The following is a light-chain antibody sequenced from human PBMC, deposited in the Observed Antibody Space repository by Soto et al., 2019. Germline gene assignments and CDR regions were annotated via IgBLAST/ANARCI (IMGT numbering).Light chain of an antibody. J-gene: IGKJ5*01. CDR1: QTVSSN. Sequence: EVVVRQTPDTLSLYHGERATLSCRASQTVSSNFLAWYQQRPGQAPRLLIYDASNRATGIPARFSGSGSGTEFTLTISSLQSEDFAVYYCQQYNNWPPITFGQGTRPEI. CDR3: QQYNNWPPIT. CDR2: DAS. V-gene: IGKV3D-15*01.